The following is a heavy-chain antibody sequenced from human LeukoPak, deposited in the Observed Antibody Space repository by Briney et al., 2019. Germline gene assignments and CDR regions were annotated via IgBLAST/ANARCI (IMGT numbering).Heavy chain of an antibody. Sequence: GGSLRLSCAASGFSLSNHWVTWVRQVPGKGPEWVAHINVDGSEKDFLDSVRGRFTISRDNSKNSVYLQMNTLRVEDTAVYHCARGHYGLDVWGQGTTVTVSS. CDR2: INVDGSEK. CDR3: ARGHYGLDV. CDR1: GFSLSNHW. V-gene: IGHV3-7*01. J-gene: IGHJ6*02.